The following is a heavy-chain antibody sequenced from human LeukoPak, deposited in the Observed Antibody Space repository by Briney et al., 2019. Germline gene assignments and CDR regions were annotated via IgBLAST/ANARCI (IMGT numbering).Heavy chain of an antibody. V-gene: IGHV3-30-3*01. Sequence: GGSLRLSCAASGFTFSSYAMHWVRQAPGKGLEWVAVISYDGSNKYYADSVKGRFTISRDNSKNTLYLQMNSLRAEDTAVYYCARHVGSSWYVGGHFDYWGQGTLVTVSS. CDR2: ISYDGSNK. J-gene: IGHJ4*02. D-gene: IGHD6-13*01. CDR1: GFTFSSYA. CDR3: ARHVGSSWYVGGHFDY.